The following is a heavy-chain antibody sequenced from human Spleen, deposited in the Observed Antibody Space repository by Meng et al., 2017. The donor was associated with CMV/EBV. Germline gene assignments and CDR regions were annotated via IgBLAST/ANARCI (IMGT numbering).Heavy chain of an antibody. Sequence: ASVKVSCKASGYTFTNYGISWMRQAPGQGLEWMGIINPSGGSTSYAQKFQGRVTMTRDTSTSTVYMELSRLRSDDTAVYYCASGFEAGTTRFDYWGQGTLVTVSS. CDR3: ASGFEAGTTRFDY. V-gene: IGHV1-46*01. J-gene: IGHJ4*02. D-gene: IGHD1-7*01. CDR2: INPSGGST. CDR1: GYTFTNYG.